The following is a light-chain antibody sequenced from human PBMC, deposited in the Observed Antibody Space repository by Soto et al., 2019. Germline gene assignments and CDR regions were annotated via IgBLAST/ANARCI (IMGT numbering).Light chain of an antibody. Sequence: DIQMTQSPSSLSASVGDRVTIKCRASQSIDTYLNWYQQKPGKAPKVLIYVASRLETGVPSRFSGSGSGTDFSLTITSLQPEDFATYFCQPSDTIPWTFGQGTRVEVK. CDR1: QSIDTY. V-gene: IGKV1-39*01. CDR3: QPSDTIPWT. CDR2: VAS. J-gene: IGKJ1*01.